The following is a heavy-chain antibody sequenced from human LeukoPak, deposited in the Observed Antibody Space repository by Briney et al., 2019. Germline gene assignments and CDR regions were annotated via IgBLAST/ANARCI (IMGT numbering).Heavy chain of an antibody. D-gene: IGHD3-22*01. V-gene: IGHV3-64D*08. CDR3: GLAAYYYDSSGSDDAFDI. CDR1: GFNFNNYA. Sequence: AGGSLRLSCSASGFNFNNYAMNWVRQAPGKGLEYVSAISRNGGSTYYADSVKGRCTISRDSSKNTLYLQMSSLRAEDTAVYYCGLAAYYYDSSGSDDAFDIWGQGTMV. CDR2: ISRNGGST. J-gene: IGHJ3*02.